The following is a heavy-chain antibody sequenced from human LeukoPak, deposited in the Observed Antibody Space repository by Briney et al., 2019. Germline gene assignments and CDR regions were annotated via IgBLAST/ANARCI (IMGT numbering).Heavy chain of an antibody. D-gene: IGHD2-8*01. CDR3: ARDVYEVYYYGMDV. CDR1: GFTVTNNY. J-gene: IGHJ6*02. CDR2: IYSGGST. V-gene: IGHV3-66*01. Sequence: PGGSLRLSCAASGFTVTNNYMSWVRQAPGKGLEWVSVIYSGGSTYYADSVKGRFTISRDNSKNTLYLQMNSLRAEDTAVYYCARDVYEVYYYGMDVWGQGTTVTVSS.